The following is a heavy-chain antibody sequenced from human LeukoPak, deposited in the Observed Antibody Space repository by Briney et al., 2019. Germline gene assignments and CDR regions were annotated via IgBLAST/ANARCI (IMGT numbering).Heavy chain of an antibody. J-gene: IGHJ2*01. D-gene: IGHD2-21*02. Sequence: GGSLRLSCAASGFTFSNYWIHWVRQAPGKGLVWVSRIDNAGSITTYADSVKGRFTISRDNAKNSLYLQMDSLRTEDTALYYCVKSGGYATAIRYFDLWGRGTLVTVSS. CDR3: VKSGGYATAIRYFDL. CDR2: IDNAGSIT. CDR1: GFTFSNYW. V-gene: IGHV3-74*03.